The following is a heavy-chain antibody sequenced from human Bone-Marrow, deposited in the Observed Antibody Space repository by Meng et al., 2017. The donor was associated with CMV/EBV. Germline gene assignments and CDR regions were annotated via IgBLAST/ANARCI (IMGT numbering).Heavy chain of an antibody. Sequence: SGYTFRSYAMHLVRQTPGQRLEWMGWIDAGNGNTKYSQQFQDRVPITRDTSASTAYMELSSLRSEDTAVYYCARDLDYYDSSWFDPWGQGTLVTVSS. D-gene: IGHD3-22*01. J-gene: IGHJ5*02. V-gene: IGHV1-3*01. CDR1: GYTFRSYA. CDR2: IDAGNGNT. CDR3: ARDLDYYDSSWFDP.